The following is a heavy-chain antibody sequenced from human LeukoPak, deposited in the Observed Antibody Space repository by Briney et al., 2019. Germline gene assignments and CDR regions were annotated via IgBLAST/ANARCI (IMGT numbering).Heavy chain of an antibody. Sequence: GGSLRLXCAASRFTFSSYAMKWVRQAPGKGLEWVSAISGSGGSTDYADSVKGRFTISRDNSKNTLSLQMDSLRAEDTAVYYCAKPLISGSYYGAFDIWGQGTMVTVSS. D-gene: IGHD1-26*01. CDR3: AKPLISGSYYGAFDI. J-gene: IGHJ3*02. CDR1: RFTFSSYA. CDR2: ISGSGGST. V-gene: IGHV3-23*01.